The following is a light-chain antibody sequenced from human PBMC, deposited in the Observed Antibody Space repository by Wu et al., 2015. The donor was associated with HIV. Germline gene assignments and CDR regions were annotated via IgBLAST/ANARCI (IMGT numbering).Light chain of an antibody. CDR1: QSISSN. CDR3: QQYSNWPPWT. CDR2: DAS. V-gene: IGKV3-15*01. Sequence: EIVMTQSPATLSVSPGERATLSCRASQSISSNLVWFQQKPGQAPRLLIYDASTRATGIPARFSGSGSGTDFTLTISNMQSEDLAVYYCQQYSNWPPWTFGQGTKVEIK. J-gene: IGKJ1*01.